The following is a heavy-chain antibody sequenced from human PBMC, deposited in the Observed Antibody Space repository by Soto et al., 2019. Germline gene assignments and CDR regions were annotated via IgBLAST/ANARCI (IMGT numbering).Heavy chain of an antibody. CDR3: AKDQWPSIVTHPPGSGKSEPIDF. Sequence: PGGSLRLSCAASGFTFSSYAMSWVRQAPGKGLEWVSAISGSGGSTYYADSVKGRFTISRDNSKNTLYLQMNSLRAEDTAVYYCAKDQWPSIVTHPPGSGKSEPIDFWGQGTLVTVSS. J-gene: IGHJ4*02. CDR2: ISGSGGST. V-gene: IGHV3-23*01. D-gene: IGHD3-10*01. CDR1: GFTFSSYA.